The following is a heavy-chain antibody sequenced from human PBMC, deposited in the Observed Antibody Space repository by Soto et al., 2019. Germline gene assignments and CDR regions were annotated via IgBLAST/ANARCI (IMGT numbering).Heavy chain of an antibody. D-gene: IGHD3-16*01. CDR2: IIPILGIA. J-gene: IGHJ1*01. CDR3: ARGGRPQDPDLQH. V-gene: IGHV1-69*02. Sequence: GASVKVSCKASGGTFSSYTISWVRQAPGQGLEWMGRIIPILGIADYAQKFQGRVTITADKSTSTAYMELSSLRSEDTAVYYCARGGRPQDPDLQHWGQGTLVTVSS. CDR1: GGTFSSYT.